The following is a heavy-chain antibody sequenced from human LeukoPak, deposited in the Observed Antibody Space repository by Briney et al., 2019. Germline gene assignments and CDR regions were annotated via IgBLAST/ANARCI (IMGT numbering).Heavy chain of an antibody. D-gene: IGHD2-15*01. J-gene: IGHJ4*02. CDR3: ARAPRLYCSGGTCYHIDF. V-gene: IGHV3-30-3*01. CDR2: ISYDGDNK. CDR1: GFNITNYA. Sequence: GRSLRLSCPASGFNITNYAMHWVRQAPGKGLEWVAVISYDGDNKYYADSVKGRFTIFRDNSKNTLFLQMHILRTEDTAVYYCARAPRLYCSGGTCYHIDFWGQGALVTVSS.